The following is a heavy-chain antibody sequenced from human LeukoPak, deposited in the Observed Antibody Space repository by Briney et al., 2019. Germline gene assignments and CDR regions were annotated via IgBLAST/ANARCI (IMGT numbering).Heavy chain of an antibody. V-gene: IGHV4-39*07. J-gene: IGHJ4*02. CDR2: MYYKGST. CDR1: GDSLINSYF. CDR3: ARDSKDGYNFLDY. Sequence: SETRSLTCSVSGDSLINSYFWAWIRQPPGKGLEWIGSMYYKGSTYYNLSLKSRVTISVDTSKNHFSLKLNSVTAADTAVYYCARDSKDGYNFLDYWGQGTLVTVSS. D-gene: IGHD5-24*01.